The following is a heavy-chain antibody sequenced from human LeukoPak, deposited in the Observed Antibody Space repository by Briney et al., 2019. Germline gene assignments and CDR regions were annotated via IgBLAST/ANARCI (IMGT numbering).Heavy chain of an antibody. CDR1: GGSISSGGYY. D-gene: IGHD2-2*01. J-gene: IGHJ6*03. CDR3: ARDENCSSTSCYGGYYYYMDV. Sequence: ASETLSLTCTVSGGSISSGGYYWSWIRQPPGKGLEWIGYIYHSGSTYYNPSLKSRVTISVDRSKNQFSLKLSSVTAADTAVYYCARDENCSSTSCYGGYYYYMDVWGKGTTVTVSS. CDR2: IYHSGST. V-gene: IGHV4-30-2*01.